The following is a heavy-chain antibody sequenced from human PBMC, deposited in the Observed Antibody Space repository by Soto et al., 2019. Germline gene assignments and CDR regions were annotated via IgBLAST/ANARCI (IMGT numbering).Heavy chain of an antibody. D-gene: IGHD2-8*01. CDR2: INHSGST. Sequence: SETLSLTCAVYGGSFSGYYWSWIRQPPGKGLEWIGEINHSGSTNYNPSLKSRVTISVDTSKNQFSLKLSSVTAADTAVYYCARGHGYCTSGVCRIFDYWGQGTLVTVPQ. CDR1: GGSFSGYY. CDR3: ARGHGYCTSGVCRIFDY. J-gene: IGHJ4*02. V-gene: IGHV4-34*01.